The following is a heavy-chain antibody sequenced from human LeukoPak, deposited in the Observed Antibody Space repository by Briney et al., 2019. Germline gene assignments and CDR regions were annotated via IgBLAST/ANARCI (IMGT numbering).Heavy chain of an antibody. D-gene: IGHD2-8*01. CDR3: VRVSGFCTNGVCPSFDP. V-gene: IGHV3-30*09. CDR2: VSYDGTDT. CDR1: GFTFTNYA. J-gene: IGHJ5*02. Sequence: PGGSLRLSCAASGFTFTNYAMSWVRQAPGKGLEWVATVSYDGTDTSYADSVKGRFAIFRDNSKNALYLQMNSLRTEDTAVYYCVRVSGFCTNGVCPSFDPWGQGTLVTVSS.